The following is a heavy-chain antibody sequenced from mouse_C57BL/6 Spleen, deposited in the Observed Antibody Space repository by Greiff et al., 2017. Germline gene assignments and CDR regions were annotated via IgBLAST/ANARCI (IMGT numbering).Heavy chain of an antibody. CDR2: IYPGDGDT. J-gene: IGHJ2*01. V-gene: IGHV1-80*01. CDR3: ASLPIYDGYYHYFDY. D-gene: IGHD2-3*01. CDR1: GYAFSSYW. Sequence: QVQLQQSGAELVKPGASVKISCKASGYAFSSYWMNWVKQRPGKGLEWIGQIYPGDGDTNYNGKFKGKATLTAAKSSSPANMQLSSLSVEDAAVYFCASLPIYDGYYHYFDYWGQGTTLTVSS.